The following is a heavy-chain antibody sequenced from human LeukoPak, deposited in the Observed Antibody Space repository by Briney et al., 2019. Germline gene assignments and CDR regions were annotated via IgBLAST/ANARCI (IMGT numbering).Heavy chain of an antibody. CDR1: GFTFSSYG. D-gene: IGHD7-27*01. Sequence: GGSLRLSCAASGFTFSSYGMHWVRQAPGKGLEWVAVISYDGSNKYYADSVKGRFTISRDESKNTLYLQMNSLRVEDTAVYYCAIDPNWGTHSWGQGVLVTVSS. CDR3: AIDPNWGTHS. V-gene: IGHV3-30*03. CDR2: ISYDGSNK. J-gene: IGHJ4*02.